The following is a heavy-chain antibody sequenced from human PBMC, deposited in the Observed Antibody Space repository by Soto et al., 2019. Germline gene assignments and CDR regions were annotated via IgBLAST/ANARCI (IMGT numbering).Heavy chain of an antibody. CDR1: GFTFDDYA. Sequence: EVQLVESGGGLVQPGRSLRLSCAASGFTFDDYAMHWVRQAPGKGLEWVSGISWNSGSIGYADSVKGRCTISTDHAKNCLYIQMNRLRAADPALYYCAKAQLRNYGDYSFDYGGQGTLVTVSP. V-gene: IGHV3-9*01. D-gene: IGHD4-17*01. CDR2: ISWNSGSI. CDR3: AKAQLRNYGDYSFDY. J-gene: IGHJ4*02.